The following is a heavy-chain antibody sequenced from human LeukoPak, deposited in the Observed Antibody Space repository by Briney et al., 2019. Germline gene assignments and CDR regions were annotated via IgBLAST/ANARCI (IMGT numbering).Heavy chain of an antibody. V-gene: IGHV3-64*01. Sequence: PGGSLRLSCAASGFTFSSYAMHWVRQAPGKGLEYVSAISSNGGSTYYANSVKGRFTLSRDNSKNTLYLQMGNLRAEDMAVYYCARVGPRWAFDIWGQGTMVTVSS. J-gene: IGHJ3*02. CDR3: ARVGPRWAFDI. CDR2: ISSNGGST. D-gene: IGHD5-24*01. CDR1: GFTFSSYA.